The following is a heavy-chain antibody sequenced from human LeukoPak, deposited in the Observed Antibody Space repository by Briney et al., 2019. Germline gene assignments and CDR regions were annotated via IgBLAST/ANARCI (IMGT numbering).Heavy chain of an antibody. CDR1: GGSFSGYY. CDR2: INHSGST. Sequence: SETLSLTCAVYGGSFSGYYWSWIRQPPGKGLEWIGEINHSGSTNYNPSLKSRVTISVDKSKNQFSLKLSSVTAADTAVYYCARGPRERTFDYWGQGTLVTVSS. D-gene: IGHD1-26*01. CDR3: ARGPRERTFDY. J-gene: IGHJ4*02. V-gene: IGHV4-34*01.